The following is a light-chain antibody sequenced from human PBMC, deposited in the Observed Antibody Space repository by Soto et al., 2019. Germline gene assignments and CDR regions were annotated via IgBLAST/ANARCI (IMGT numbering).Light chain of an antibody. Sequence: VLTQPPSASGIPGQRITISCSGSSSNIGDNPVNWYQQLPGAAPKLLIYINDQRPSGVPDRFSGSKSGTSASLAISGLQPEDEADYYCAAWDDSLNALFGTGTKVTV. V-gene: IGLV1-44*01. J-gene: IGLJ1*01. CDR1: SSNIGDNP. CDR2: IND. CDR3: AAWDDSLNAL.